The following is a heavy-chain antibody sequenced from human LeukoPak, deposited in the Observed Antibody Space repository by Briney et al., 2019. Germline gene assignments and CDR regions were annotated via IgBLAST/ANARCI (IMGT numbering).Heavy chain of an antibody. Sequence: ASVKVSCKASGGTFSSYAISWVRQAPGQGLEWMGRIIPILGIANYAQKFQGRVTITADKSTSTAYMELSSLRSEDTAVYYCAIGLRFLEWPAGWGQGTLVTVSS. CDR1: GGTFSSYA. CDR2: IIPILGIA. CDR3: AIGLRFLEWPAG. J-gene: IGHJ4*02. V-gene: IGHV1-69*04. D-gene: IGHD3-3*01.